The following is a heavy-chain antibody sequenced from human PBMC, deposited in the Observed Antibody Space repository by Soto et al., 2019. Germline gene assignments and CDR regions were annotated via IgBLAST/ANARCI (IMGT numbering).Heavy chain of an antibody. CDR1: GGSISALY. CDR3: VAGPDHAKSAY. CDR2: GLRHEFV. Sequence: SETLSLTCTVSGGSISALYLSWTRQPPGKGLEWIGYGLRHEFVGTNPSLTNRVTISVDMSKRQFSLRLNSVTAADTAVYYCVAGPDHAKSAYWGQGTLVTVSS. V-gene: IGHV4-59*11. J-gene: IGHJ4*01.